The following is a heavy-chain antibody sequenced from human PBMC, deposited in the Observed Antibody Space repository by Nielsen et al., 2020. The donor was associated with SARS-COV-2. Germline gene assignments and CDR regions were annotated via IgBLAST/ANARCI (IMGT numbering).Heavy chain of an antibody. CDR3: AREESGYCSSTNCYVFDY. CDR2: INHSGST. D-gene: IGHD2-2*01. J-gene: IGHJ4*02. Sequence: SETLSLTCAVYGGSFSGYYWSWIRQPPGKGLEWIGEINHSGSTNYNPSLKSRVTISVDTSKNQFSLKLSSVTAADTAVYYCAREESGYCSSTNCYVFDYWGQGTLVTVSS. CDR1: GGSFSGYY. V-gene: IGHV4-34*01.